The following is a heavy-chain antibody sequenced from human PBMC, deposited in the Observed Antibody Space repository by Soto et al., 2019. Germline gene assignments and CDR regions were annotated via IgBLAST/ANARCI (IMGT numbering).Heavy chain of an antibody. D-gene: IGHD1-26*01. V-gene: IGHV1-2*02. CDR1: GYSFTGYY. J-gene: IGHJ4*02. Sequence: GASVKFSCKASGYSFTGYYIHWVRQAPGQGLEWMGWINPSSGGTNYAQKFQGRVTMTRDTSIRTAYIDLSRLRSDDTAVYYCARQGESGYFDYWAKGTLVTVSS. CDR2: INPSSGGT. CDR3: ARQGESGYFDY.